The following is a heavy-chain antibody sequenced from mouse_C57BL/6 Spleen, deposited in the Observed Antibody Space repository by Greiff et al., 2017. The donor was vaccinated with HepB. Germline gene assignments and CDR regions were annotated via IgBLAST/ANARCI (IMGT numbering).Heavy chain of an antibody. CDR3: ARKFNWDEYYFDY. CDR2: IDPSDSYT. V-gene: IGHV1-50*01. CDR1: GYTFTSYW. D-gene: IGHD4-1*02. Sequence: QVQLQQPGAELVKPGASVKLSCKASGYTFTSYWMQWVKQRPGQGLEWIGEIDPSDSYTNYNQKFKGKATLTVDTSSSTAYMQLSSLTSEDSAVYYGARKFNWDEYYFDYWGQGTTLTVSS. J-gene: IGHJ2*01.